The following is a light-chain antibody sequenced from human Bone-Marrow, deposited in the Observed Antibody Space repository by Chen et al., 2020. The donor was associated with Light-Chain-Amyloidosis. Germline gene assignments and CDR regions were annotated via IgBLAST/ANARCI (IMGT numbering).Light chain of an antibody. Sequence: IVLTQPPATLSLSPGERATLSCRASQSVDSYLAWYQQKPGQAPRLLIFDASNRATGIPARFSGSGSGTDFTLTISSLEPEDFAVYYCQQRRNWPRTFGQGTKVDIK. V-gene: IGKV3-11*01. CDR2: DAS. J-gene: IGKJ1*01. CDR1: QSVDSY. CDR3: QQRRNWPRT.